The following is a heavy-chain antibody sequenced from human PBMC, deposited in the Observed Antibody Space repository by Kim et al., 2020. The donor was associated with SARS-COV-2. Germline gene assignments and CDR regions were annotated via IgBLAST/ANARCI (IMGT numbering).Heavy chain of an antibody. CDR2: GIA. V-gene: IGHV4-34*01. J-gene: IGHJ4*02. Sequence: GIANYNPSLKRRVTLSVDTSKNQFSLKLSSVTAADTAVYYCARRAAGVDWWGQGTPVTVSS. CDR3: ARRAAGVDW.